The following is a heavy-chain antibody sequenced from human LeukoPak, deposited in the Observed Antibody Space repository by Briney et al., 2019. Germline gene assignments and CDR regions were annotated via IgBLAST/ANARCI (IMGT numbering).Heavy chain of an antibody. D-gene: IGHD2-2*01. V-gene: IGHV1-46*01. CDR1: GYTFTSYY. CDR3: ARDYKIPQQYCSITSCYLFDY. Sequence: ASAKVSCKASGYTFTSYYMHWVRQAPGQGLEWMGIIYPSAGSTTYAQDFQGRVTMTRDTSTSTVYMELSSLRSEDTAVYYCARDYKIPQQYCSITSCYLFDYWGQGTLVTVSS. CDR2: IYPSAGST. J-gene: IGHJ4*02.